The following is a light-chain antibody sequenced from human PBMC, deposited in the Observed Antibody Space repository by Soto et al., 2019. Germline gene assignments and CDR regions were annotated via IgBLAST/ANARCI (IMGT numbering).Light chain of an antibody. J-gene: IGKJ3*01. CDR1: QSISSY. Sequence: DIQMTQSPSSLSASVGARVTITCRASQSISSYLYWYQQKPGKAPKLLIYAASSLQSGVPPRFSGSGSGTDFSLTISSLQAEEFATDYWQQSYSTLLFAFGPGNKVDSK. CDR2: AAS. V-gene: IGKV1-39*01. CDR3: QQSYSTLLFA.